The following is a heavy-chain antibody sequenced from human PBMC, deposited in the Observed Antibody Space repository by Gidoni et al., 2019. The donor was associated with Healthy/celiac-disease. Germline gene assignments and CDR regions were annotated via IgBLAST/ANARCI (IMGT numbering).Heavy chain of an antibody. CDR3: ARANSSGWFYGY. J-gene: IGHJ4*02. CDR2: IYYSRST. Sequence: QVQLPESGPGLVQPSETLSLTCTVSGGSISSYYWSWIRQPPGKGLEWIGYIYYSRSTNYNPALKSRFTISVDTSKNQFSLKLSSVTAADTAVYYCARANSSGWFYGYWGQGTLVTVSS. CDR1: GGSISSYY. D-gene: IGHD6-19*01. V-gene: IGHV4-59*01.